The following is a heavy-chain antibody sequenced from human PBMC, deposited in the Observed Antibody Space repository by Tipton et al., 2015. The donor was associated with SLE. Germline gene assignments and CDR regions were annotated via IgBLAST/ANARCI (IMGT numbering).Heavy chain of an antibody. CDR2: IYSGGST. J-gene: IGHJ4*02. Sequence: SLRLSCAASGFTFSSYSMNWVRQAPGKGLEWVSLIYSGGSTYYADSVKGRFTISRDNSKNTLFLQMNSLRTEDTAVYYCARAYCSGGSCYRALFDYWGQGTLVTVSS. V-gene: IGHV3-53*05. CDR1: GFTFSSYS. CDR3: ARAYCSGGSCYRALFDY. D-gene: IGHD2-15*01.